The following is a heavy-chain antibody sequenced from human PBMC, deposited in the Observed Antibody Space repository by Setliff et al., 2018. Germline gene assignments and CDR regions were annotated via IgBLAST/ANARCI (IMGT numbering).Heavy chain of an antibody. V-gene: IGHV4-39*01. CDR1: GGYVSSGEYW. Sequence: PSETLSLTCTVSGGYVSSGEYWWAWIRQPPGKGPEWIGSINAGGTTYSSPSLKSRIALSVDTSKNQFSLKMKSATAADAALYSCARQLGRGFWTFDVWGQGTMVTVS. D-gene: IGHD3-3*01. CDR2: INAGGTT. CDR3: ARQLGRGFWTFDV. J-gene: IGHJ3*01.